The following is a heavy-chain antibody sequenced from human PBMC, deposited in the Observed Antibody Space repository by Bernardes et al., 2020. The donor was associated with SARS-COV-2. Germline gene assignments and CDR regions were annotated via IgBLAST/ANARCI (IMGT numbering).Heavy chain of an antibody. V-gene: IGHV3-30-3*01. CDR1: GFTFNNYP. CDR3: ARDGVDAMATVSQLDY. J-gene: IGHJ4*02. CDR2: ISYDGRSD. Sequence: GSLRLSCAASGFTFNNYPMHWVRQAPGRGLEWVAVISYDGRSDYHADSVKGRFTISRDNFKNTLYLQMNSLRAEDTAVYYCARDGVDAMATVSQLDYWGQGTLVTVSS. D-gene: IGHD4-17*01.